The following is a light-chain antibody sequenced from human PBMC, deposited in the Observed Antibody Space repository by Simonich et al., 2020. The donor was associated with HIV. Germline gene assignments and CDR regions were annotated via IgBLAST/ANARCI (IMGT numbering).Light chain of an antibody. V-gene: IGLV6-57*03. CDR3: QSYDSSNQV. Sequence: FMLTQPHSVSESPGKTVTISCTRSSGSIASNYVQWYQQRTGSAPTTVIYEDNQRPSGVPDRFSGSIDSSSNSASLTISGLKTEDEADYYCQSYDSSNQVFGGGTKLTVL. CDR1: SGSIASNY. CDR2: EDN. J-gene: IGLJ3*02.